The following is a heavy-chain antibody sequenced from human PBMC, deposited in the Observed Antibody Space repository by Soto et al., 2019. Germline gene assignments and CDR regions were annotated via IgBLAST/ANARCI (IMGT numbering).Heavy chain of an antibody. D-gene: IGHD3-22*01. CDR2: IIPIFETA. J-gene: IGHJ4*02. V-gene: IGHV1-69*06. Sequence: QVELVQSGAEVKKPGSSVKVSCKASGATFDIYGFNWVRQAPGEGLEWMGVIIPIFETADYAQKFQGRVSITADKSTSTAYMELGSLTSEDTAVYYCARGGIHFADSSGHAFDSWGQGTLISVTS. CDR3: ARGGIHFADSSGHAFDS. CDR1: GATFDIYG.